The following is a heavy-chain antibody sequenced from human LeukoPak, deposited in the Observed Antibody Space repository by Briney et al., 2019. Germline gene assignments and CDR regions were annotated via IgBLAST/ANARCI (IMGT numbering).Heavy chain of an antibody. CDR1: GFTFSSYG. J-gene: IGHJ4*02. D-gene: IGHD3-22*01. CDR2: ISYDGSNK. V-gene: IGHV3-30*18. CDR3: AKDGRIVVVPENPRGFDY. Sequence: PGGSLRLSCAASGFTFSSYGMHWVRQAPGKGLEWVAVISYDGSNKYYADSVKGRFTISRDNSKNTLYLQMNSLRAEDTAVYYCAKDGRIVVVPENPRGFDYWGQGTLVTVSS.